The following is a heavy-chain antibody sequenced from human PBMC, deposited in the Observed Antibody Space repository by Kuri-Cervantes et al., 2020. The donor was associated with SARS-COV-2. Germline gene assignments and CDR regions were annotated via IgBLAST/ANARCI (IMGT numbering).Heavy chain of an antibody. D-gene: IGHD1-26*01. CDR1: GGSFSGYF. J-gene: IGHJ4*02. V-gene: IGHV4-34*01. CDR2: INPSGST. CDR3: ARGGAGATDFDY. Sequence: ESLKISCAVYGGSFSGYFWSWIRQPPGKGLEWVGEINPSGSTNYNPSLKSRVTMSVDTSKNQFSLKLSSVTAADTAVYYCARGGAGATDFDYWGQGTLVTVSS.